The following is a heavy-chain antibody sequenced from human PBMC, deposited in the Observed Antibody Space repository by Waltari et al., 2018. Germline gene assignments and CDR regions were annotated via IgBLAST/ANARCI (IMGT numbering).Heavy chain of an antibody. CDR3: ARGGWIPPGGAFDI. CDR1: GFTFRSYA. J-gene: IGHJ3*02. V-gene: IGHV3-30-3*01. CDR2: ISYDGSNK. D-gene: IGHD6-19*01. Sequence: QVQLVESGGGVVQPGRSLRLSCAASGFTFRSYAMHWVRQAPGKGLEWVAVISYDGSNKYYADSVKGRFTISRDNSKNTLYLQMNSLRAEDTAVYYCARGGWIPPGGAFDIWGQGTMVTVSS.